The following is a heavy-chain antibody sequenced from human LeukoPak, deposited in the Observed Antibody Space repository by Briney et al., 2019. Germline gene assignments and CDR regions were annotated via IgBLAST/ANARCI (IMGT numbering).Heavy chain of an antibody. J-gene: IGHJ5*02. D-gene: IGHD2-2*03. CDR2: IYYSGST. Sequence: SETLFLTCAVYGGSFSGYYWSWIRQPPGKGLEWIGYIYYSGSTNYNPSLKSRVTISVDTSKNQFSLKLSSVTAADTAVYYCARAMILGYCSSTSCPLNWFDPWGQGTLVTVSS. CDR3: ARAMILGYCSSTSCPLNWFDP. V-gene: IGHV4-59*01. CDR1: GGSFSGYY.